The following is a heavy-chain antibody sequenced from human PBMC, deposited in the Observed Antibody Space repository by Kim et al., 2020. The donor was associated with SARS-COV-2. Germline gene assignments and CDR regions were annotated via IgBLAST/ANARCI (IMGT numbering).Heavy chain of an antibody. CDR3: AKDHPSSGWPAFDS. V-gene: IGHV3-23*01. CDR2: ANNGGNA. Sequence: GGSLRLSCAASGFTFSSRAMSWVRQAPGKGPEWVASANNGGNAYYADSVKGRFTVSRDITRDTLYLQMNSLRAEDTALYFCAKDHPSSGWPAFDSWGQGT. CDR1: GFTFSSRA. J-gene: IGHJ4*02. D-gene: IGHD6-19*01.